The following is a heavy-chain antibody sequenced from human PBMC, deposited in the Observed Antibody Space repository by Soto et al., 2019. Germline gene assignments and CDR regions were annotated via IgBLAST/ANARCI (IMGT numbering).Heavy chain of an antibody. D-gene: IGHD3-22*01. V-gene: IGHV3-30-3*01. J-gene: IGHJ3*02. CDR2: ISYDGSNK. CDR1: GFTFSSYA. Sequence: PGGSLRLSCAASGFTFSSYAMHWVRQAPGKGPEWVAVISYDGSNKYYADSVKGRFTISRDNSKNTLYLQMNSLRAEDTAVYYCARVAPRWYYDSSGLDGHAFDIWGQGTMVTVSS. CDR3: ARVAPRWYYDSSGLDGHAFDI.